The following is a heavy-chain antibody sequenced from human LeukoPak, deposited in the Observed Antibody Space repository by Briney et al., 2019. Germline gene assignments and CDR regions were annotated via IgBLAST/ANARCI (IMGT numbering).Heavy chain of an antibody. Sequence: SETLSLTCTVSGGSISSSSYYWGWIRQPPGKGLEWIGSIYYSGSTYYNPSLKSRVTISVDTSKNQFSLKPSSVTAADTAVYYCARRGVVPAAIVIKSVDNWFDPWGQGTLVTVSS. J-gene: IGHJ5*02. CDR3: ARRGVVPAAIVIKSVDNWFDP. CDR1: GGSISSSSYY. D-gene: IGHD2-2*01. CDR2: IYYSGST. V-gene: IGHV4-39*01.